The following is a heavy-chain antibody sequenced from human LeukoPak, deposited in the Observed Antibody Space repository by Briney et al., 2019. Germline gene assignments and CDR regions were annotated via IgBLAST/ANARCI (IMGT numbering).Heavy chain of an antibody. V-gene: IGHV3-53*01. CDR1: GFTVSNNY. D-gene: IGHD2-15*01. Sequence: GGSLRLSCAASGFTVSNNYMSWVRQAPGKGLEWVSVMYSGGSTNYADSVKGRFTISRDNAKNSLYVQMNSLRAEDTAVYYCARDSGSYYGMDVWGQGTTVTVSS. CDR3: ARDSGSYYGMDV. CDR2: MYSGGST. J-gene: IGHJ6*02.